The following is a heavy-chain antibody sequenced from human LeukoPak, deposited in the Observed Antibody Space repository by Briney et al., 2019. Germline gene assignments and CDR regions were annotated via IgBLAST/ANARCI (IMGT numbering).Heavy chain of an antibody. D-gene: IGHD6-13*01. V-gene: IGHV4-30-2*01. CDR1: GGSISSGGYS. J-gene: IGHJ6*02. CDR2: IYHSGST. Sequence: PSGTLSLTCAVSGGSISSGGYSWSWIRQPPGKGLEWIGYIYHSGSTYYNPSLKSRVTISVDRSKNQFSLKLSSVTAADTAVYYCARDSVSSWTSERYGMDVWGQGTTVTVSS. CDR3: ARDSVSSWTSERYGMDV.